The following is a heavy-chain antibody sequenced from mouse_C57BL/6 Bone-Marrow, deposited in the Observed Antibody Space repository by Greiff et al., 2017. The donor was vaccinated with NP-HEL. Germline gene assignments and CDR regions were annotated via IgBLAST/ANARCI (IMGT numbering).Heavy chain of an antibody. Sequence: VQLQQSGPELVKPGASVKISCKASGYAFSSPWMNWVKQRPGKGLEWIGRIYPGDGDTNYNGKFKGKATLTADKSSSTAYMQLSSLTSEDSAVYFCARGIYYYGSSPHYYAMDYWGQGTSVTVSS. CDR3: ARGIYYYGSSPHYYAMDY. CDR2: IYPGDGDT. CDR1: GYAFSSPW. D-gene: IGHD1-1*01. J-gene: IGHJ4*01. V-gene: IGHV1-82*01.